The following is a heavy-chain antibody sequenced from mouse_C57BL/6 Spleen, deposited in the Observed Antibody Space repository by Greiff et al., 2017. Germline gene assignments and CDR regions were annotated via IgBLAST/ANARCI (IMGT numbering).Heavy chain of an antibody. Sequence: EVMLVESGGGLVQPKGSLKLSCAASGFSFNTYAMNWVRQAPGKGLEWVARIRSKSNNYATYYADSVKDRFTISRDDSESMLYLQMNNLKTEDTAMYYCVRQPYDWWYFDVWGTGTTVTVSS. CDR3: VRQPYDWWYFDV. CDR1: GFSFNTYA. V-gene: IGHV10-1*01. CDR2: IRSKSNNYAT. J-gene: IGHJ1*03. D-gene: IGHD2-4*01.